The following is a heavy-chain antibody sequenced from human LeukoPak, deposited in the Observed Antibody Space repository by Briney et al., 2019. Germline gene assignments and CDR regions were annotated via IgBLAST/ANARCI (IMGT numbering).Heavy chain of an antibody. CDR3: LGSSWPYYYYGMDV. CDR2: MNPNSGNT. Sequence: GASVKVSCKASGYTFTSYDINWVRQATGQGLEWMGWMNPNSGNTGYAQKFQGRVTMTRNTSISTAYMELSSLRSEDTAVYYCLGSSWPYYYYGMDVWGQGTTVTVSS. J-gene: IGHJ6*02. CDR1: GYTFTSYD. V-gene: IGHV1-8*01. D-gene: IGHD6-13*01.